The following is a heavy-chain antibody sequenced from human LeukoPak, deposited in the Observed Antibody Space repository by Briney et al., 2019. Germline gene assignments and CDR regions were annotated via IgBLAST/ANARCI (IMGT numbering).Heavy chain of an antibody. V-gene: IGHV1-2*02. Sequence: GASVKVSCKASGYTFTGYYMHWVRQAPGQGLEWMGWINPNSGGTNYAQKFQGRVTMTRDTSISTAYRELSRLRSDDTAVYYCARDLYDSSGYYGDYWGQGTLVTVSS. CDR1: GYTFTGYY. CDR3: ARDLYDSSGYYGDY. J-gene: IGHJ4*02. CDR2: INPNSGGT. D-gene: IGHD3-22*01.